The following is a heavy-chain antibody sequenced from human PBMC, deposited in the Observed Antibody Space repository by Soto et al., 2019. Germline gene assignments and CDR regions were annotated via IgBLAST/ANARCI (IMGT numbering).Heavy chain of an antibody. D-gene: IGHD3-16*01. CDR1: GGSISRYY. CDR2: IYYSGST. J-gene: IGHJ5*02. V-gene: IGHV4-59*08. CDR3: ARLGAQEIDP. Sequence: SETLSLTCTVSGGSISRYYWSWIRQPPGKGLELIGYIYYSGSTNYNPSLKSRVTISVDTSKNQFSLKLSSVTAADTAVYYCARLGAQEIDPWGQGTLVTVSS.